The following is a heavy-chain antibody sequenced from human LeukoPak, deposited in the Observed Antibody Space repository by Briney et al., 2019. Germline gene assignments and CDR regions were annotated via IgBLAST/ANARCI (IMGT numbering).Heavy chain of an antibody. Sequence: PGGSLRLSCAASGFTFSSYEMNWVRQAPGKGLEWIGSIYHSGSTYYNPSLKSRVTISVDTSKNQFSLKLSSVTAADTAVYYCAMIPTYYDFWSGYSGTREFDYWGQGTLVTVSS. V-gene: IGHV4-38-2*01. J-gene: IGHJ4*02. CDR1: GFTFSSYE. CDR3: AMIPTYYDFWSGYSGTREFDY. D-gene: IGHD3-3*01. CDR2: IYHSGST.